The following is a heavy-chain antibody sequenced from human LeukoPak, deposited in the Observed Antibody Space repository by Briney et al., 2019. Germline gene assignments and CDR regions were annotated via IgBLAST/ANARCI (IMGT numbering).Heavy chain of an antibody. CDR1: GGSISSGHYY. CDR2: IYYSGST. Sequence: PLETLSLTCTVSGGSISSGHYYWSWMRPRPGKGLEWIGYIYYSGSTYYNPSLESRVTISVDTSKNQFSLKLSSVTAADTAVYYCARASQHYYASGSSSLDYWGQGTLVTVSS. CDR3: ARASQHYYASGSSSLDY. D-gene: IGHD3-10*01. J-gene: IGHJ4*02. V-gene: IGHV4-31*03.